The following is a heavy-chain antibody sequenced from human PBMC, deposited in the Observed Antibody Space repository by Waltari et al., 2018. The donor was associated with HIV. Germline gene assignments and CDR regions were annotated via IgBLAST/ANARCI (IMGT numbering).Heavy chain of an antibody. CDR1: GYSFTSYW. CDR3: ARGYYYDSSGYRNAFDI. Sequence: VQLVQSGAEVKKPGESLKLSSKGSGYSFTSYWIGWVRQMPGKGLEWMEIIYPGDSDTRYSPSFQGQVTISADKSISTAYLQWSSLKASDTAMYYCARGYYYDSSGYRNAFDIWGQGTMVTVSS. D-gene: IGHD3-22*01. CDR2: IYPGDSDT. J-gene: IGHJ3*02. V-gene: IGHV5-51*03.